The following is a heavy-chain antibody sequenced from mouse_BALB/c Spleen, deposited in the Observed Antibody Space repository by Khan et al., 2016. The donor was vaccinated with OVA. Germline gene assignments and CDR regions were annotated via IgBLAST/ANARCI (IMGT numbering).Heavy chain of an antibody. D-gene: IGHD2-10*01. V-gene: IGHV9-3-1*01. CDR2: INTYTGEP. J-gene: IGHJ4*01. CDR1: GYTFTNYG. CDR3: ARPPYFSYTLDH. Sequence: QIQLVQSGPELKKPGETVKISCKASGYTFTNYGMHWVKQSPGKALKWMGWINTYTGEPTYADDFKGRFAFSLEPSTRTAYLQINNLKNEDTTTYFCARPPYFSYTLDHWGQGTSVTVSS.